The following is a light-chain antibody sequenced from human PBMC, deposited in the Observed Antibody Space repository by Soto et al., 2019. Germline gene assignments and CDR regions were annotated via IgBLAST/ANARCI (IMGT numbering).Light chain of an antibody. J-gene: IGKJ4*01. CDR3: QQYGSAPPLT. CDR1: QSVTNNY. V-gene: IGKV3-20*01. CDR2: GAS. Sequence: EIVLTQSPGTLSLSPGERAILSCGASQSVTNNYLAWYQQKPGQAPRLLIYGASTRATGIPDRFSGSGSGTDFTLTITRLDSEDFAVYYCQQYGSAPPLTFGGGTKVEIK.